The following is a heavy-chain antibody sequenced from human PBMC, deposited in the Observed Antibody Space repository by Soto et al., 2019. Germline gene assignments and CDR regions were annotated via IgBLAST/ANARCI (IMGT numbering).Heavy chain of an antibody. J-gene: IGHJ4*02. CDR2: ISGSGGST. CDR1: GFTVSSYA. D-gene: IGHD6-19*01. V-gene: IGHV3-23*01. CDR3: AKDPLSKWLGNLDDIFDY. Sequence: GGSLRLSCAASGFTVSSYAMSWVRQAPGKGLEWVSAISGSGGSTYYADSVKGRFTISRDNSKNTLYLQMNSLRAEDTAVYYCAKDPLSKWLGNLDDIFDYWGQGTLVTVSS.